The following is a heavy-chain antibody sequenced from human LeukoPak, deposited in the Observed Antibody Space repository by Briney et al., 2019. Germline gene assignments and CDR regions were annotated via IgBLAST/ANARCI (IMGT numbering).Heavy chain of an antibody. Sequence: PSETLSLTCAVYGGSFSGYYWSWIRQPPGKGPEWIGEINHSGSTNYNPSLKSRVTISVDTSKNQFSLKLSSVTAADTAVYYCARPPRGYWGQGTLVTVSS. V-gene: IGHV4-34*01. CDR2: INHSGST. J-gene: IGHJ4*02. CDR3: ARPPRGY. D-gene: IGHD3-10*01. CDR1: GGSFSGYY.